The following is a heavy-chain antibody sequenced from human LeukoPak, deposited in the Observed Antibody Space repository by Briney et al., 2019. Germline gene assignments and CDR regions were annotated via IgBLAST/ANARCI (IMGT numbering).Heavy chain of an antibody. V-gene: IGHV1-8*03. D-gene: IGHD6-6*01. J-gene: IGHJ4*02. CDR1: GYTFTSYD. Sequence: WASVKVSCKASGYTFTSYDINWVRQATGQGLEWMGCMNPNSGNTGYAHKFQGRVTITRNTSISTAYMELSSLRSEDTAVYYCARASSSTDLAYWGQGTLVTVSS. CDR2: MNPNSGNT. CDR3: ARASSSTDLAY.